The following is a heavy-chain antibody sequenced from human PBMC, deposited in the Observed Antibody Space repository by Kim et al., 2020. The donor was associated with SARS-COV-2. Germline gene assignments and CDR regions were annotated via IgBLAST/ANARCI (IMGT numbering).Heavy chain of an antibody. J-gene: IGHJ4*02. Sequence: RSRPTFKGKATISANKSIRTAYLQWSSLKASDTAMYYCARTIAAAASFDYWGQGTLVTVSS. CDR3: ARTIAAAASFDY. D-gene: IGHD6-13*01. V-gene: IGHV5-51*01.